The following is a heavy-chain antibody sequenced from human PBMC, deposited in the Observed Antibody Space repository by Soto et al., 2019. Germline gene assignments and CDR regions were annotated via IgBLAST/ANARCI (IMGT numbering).Heavy chain of an antibody. J-gene: IGHJ6*02. D-gene: IGHD3-3*01. CDR3: ARSVLRFLEWLPEPYYYYGMDV. V-gene: IGHV5-51*01. CDR1: GYSFTSYW. CDR2: IYPGDSDT. Sequence: RESLKISCKGSGYSFTSYWIGWVRQMPGKGLEWMGIIYPGDSDTRYSPSFQGQVTISADKSISTAYLQWSSLKASDTAMYYCARSVLRFLEWLPEPYYYYGMDVWGQGTTVTVSS.